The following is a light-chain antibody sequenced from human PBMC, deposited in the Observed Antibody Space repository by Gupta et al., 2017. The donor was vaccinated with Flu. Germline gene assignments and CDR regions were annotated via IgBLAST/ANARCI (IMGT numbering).Light chain of an antibody. V-gene: IGLV1-44*01. CDR3: AAWDTSRNSYV. J-gene: IGLJ1*01. CDR2: LNT. CDR1: SSNVGRNT. Sequence: SSSNVGRNTINGYQQLPGRAPKLLIYLNTERPSGVPDRFSGSKSGTSASLAIGGLQSEDEAEYYCAAWDTSRNSYVFGTGTKVTVL.